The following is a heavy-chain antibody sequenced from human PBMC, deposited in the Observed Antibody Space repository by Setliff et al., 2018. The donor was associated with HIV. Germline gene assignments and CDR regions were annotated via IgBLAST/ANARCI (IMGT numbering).Heavy chain of an antibody. CDR3: ATPGYDDDVFGYFRF. Sequence: SETLSLTCTVSGGLISSSGSYWGRIRQPTGKGMEWIGNIYSTGGTYYKLSLESRVTISIDTSKNQLSLNVNSVTAADTATYYCATPGYDDDVFGYFRFWGRGTLVTVSS. CDR2: IYSTGGT. CDR1: GGLISSSGSY. D-gene: IGHD5-12*01. V-gene: IGHV4-39*01. J-gene: IGHJ1*01.